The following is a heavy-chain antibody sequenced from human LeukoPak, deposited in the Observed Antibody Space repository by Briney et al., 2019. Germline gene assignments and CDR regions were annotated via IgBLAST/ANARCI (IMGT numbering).Heavy chain of an antibody. Sequence: TLSLTCTVSGGSISSYYWSWIRQPPGKGLGWIGYIYYSGSTNYNPSLKSRVTMSVDTSKNQFSLNLSSVTAADTAVYYCARGQFWSGYSIWGQGTLVTVSS. J-gene: IGHJ4*02. V-gene: IGHV4-59*08. CDR2: IYYSGST. D-gene: IGHD3-3*02. CDR1: GGSISSYY. CDR3: ARGQFWSGYSI.